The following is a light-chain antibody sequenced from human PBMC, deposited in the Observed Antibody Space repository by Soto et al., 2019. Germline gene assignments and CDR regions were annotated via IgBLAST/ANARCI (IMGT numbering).Light chain of an antibody. CDR1: QRVSSNY. J-gene: IGKJ1*01. CDR2: SAS. V-gene: IGKV3-20*01. Sequence: EIVLTQSPGTLSLSPGERVTLSCRASQRVSSNYVAWYQQRPGQPPRLLIYSASRRANGIPDRFSGSGSGTDFTLTLSRLESEDFAVYYCQQYVRSPWTFGQGTKVEIK. CDR3: QQYVRSPWT.